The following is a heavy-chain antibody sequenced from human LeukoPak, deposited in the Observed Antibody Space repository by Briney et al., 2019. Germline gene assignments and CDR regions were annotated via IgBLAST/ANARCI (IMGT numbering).Heavy chain of an antibody. J-gene: IGHJ5*02. CDR3: ALRLAAAAGAWFDP. D-gene: IGHD6-13*01. Sequence: SETLSLTCAVYGGSFSGYYWSWIRQPPGKGLEWIGEINHSGSTNYNPSLKSRVTISVDTSKNQFSLKLSSVTAADTAVYYCALRLAAAAGAWFDPWGQGTLVTVSS. V-gene: IGHV4-34*01. CDR2: INHSGST. CDR1: GGSFSGYY.